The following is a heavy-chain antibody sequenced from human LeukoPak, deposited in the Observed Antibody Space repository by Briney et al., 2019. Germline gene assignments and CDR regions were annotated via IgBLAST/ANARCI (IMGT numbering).Heavy chain of an antibody. J-gene: IGHJ5*02. V-gene: IGHV4-39*07. D-gene: IGHD2-8*02. CDR1: DGSISSYY. CDR3: ARDVLGWFDP. CDR2: IYYSGST. Sequence: SETLSLTCIVADGSISSYYWSWIRQPPGKGLEWIGSIYYSGSTYYNPSLKSRVTISVDTSKNQFSLKLSSVTAADTAVYYCARDVLGWFDPWGQGTLVTVSS.